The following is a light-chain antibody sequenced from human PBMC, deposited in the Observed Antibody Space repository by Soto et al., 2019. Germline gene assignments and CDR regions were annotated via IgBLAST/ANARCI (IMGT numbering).Light chain of an antibody. CDR3: QNYSSAPYT. CDR2: AAS. V-gene: IGKV1-27*01. Sequence: DIQMTQSPSSLSASVGDSVTITCRASQAISNYLAWYQQKQGKVPKLLIYAASTLQSGVPSRFSGSDSGTDFTLIINRLQAEDVATYYCQNYSSAPYTFGQGTKVEIK. J-gene: IGKJ2*01. CDR1: QAISNY.